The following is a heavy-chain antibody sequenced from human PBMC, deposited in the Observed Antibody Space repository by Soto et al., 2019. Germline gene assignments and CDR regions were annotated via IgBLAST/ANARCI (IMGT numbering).Heavy chain of an antibody. Sequence: SETLSLTCTVYGGSFSGYYWSWIRQPPGKGLEWIGEINHSGSTNYNPSFKSRVTISVDTSKNQFSLKLSSVTAAVTAVYDGAKGKHPDYWGQGTRVTV. J-gene: IGHJ4*02. V-gene: IGHV4-34*01. CDR2: INHSGST. CDR3: AKGKHPDY. CDR1: GGSFSGYY.